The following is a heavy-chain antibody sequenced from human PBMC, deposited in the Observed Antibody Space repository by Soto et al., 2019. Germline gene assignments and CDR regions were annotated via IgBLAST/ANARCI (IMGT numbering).Heavy chain of an antibody. CDR3: ARISQGTYCRGGNCYSDY. V-gene: IGHV3-74*01. Sequence: EVRLVESGGDLVQPGGSLRLSCAASGLTFSSYWMHWVRQDPEKGLVWVSRINGDGISTSYADSVKGRFTISRDNAKDTLYLHMNSLGAADTAVYYCARISQGTYCRGGNCYSDYWGQGTLVTVSS. CDR1: GLTFSSYW. D-gene: IGHD2-15*01. CDR2: INGDGIST. J-gene: IGHJ4*02.